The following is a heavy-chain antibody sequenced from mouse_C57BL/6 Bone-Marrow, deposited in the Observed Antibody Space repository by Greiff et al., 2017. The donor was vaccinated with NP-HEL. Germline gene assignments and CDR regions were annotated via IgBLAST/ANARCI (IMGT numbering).Heavy chain of an antibody. Sequence: VQLLQSGAELVRPGASVKLSCTASGFNIKDYYMHWVKQRPEQGLEWIGWIDPEDGDTEYAPKFQGKATMTADTSSNTAYLQLSSLTSEDTAVYYYTVVEGAMDDWGQGTSVTVSS. D-gene: IGHD1-1*01. CDR1: GFNIKDYY. V-gene: IGHV14-1*01. CDR2: IDPEDGDT. CDR3: TVVEGAMDD. J-gene: IGHJ4*01.